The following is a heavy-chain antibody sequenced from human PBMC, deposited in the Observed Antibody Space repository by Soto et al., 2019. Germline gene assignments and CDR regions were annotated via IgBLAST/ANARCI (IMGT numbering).Heavy chain of an antibody. Sequence: GGSLRLSCAASGFTFSSYAMSWVRQAPGKGLEWVSAISGSGGSTYYADSVKGRFTISRDNSKNTLYLQMNSLRAEDTAVYYCAEDSHPTTPPAHSDWGQGTLVTVSS. CDR3: AEDSHPTTPPAHSD. J-gene: IGHJ4*02. CDR2: ISGSGGST. V-gene: IGHV3-23*01. D-gene: IGHD3-10*01. CDR1: GFTFSSYA.